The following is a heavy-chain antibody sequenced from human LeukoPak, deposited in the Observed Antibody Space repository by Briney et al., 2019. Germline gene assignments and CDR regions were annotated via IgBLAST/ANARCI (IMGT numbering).Heavy chain of an antibody. D-gene: IGHD6-19*01. CDR3: AKVGSGWSSDY. V-gene: IGHV3-23*01. CDR1: GFTFSSYA. Sequence: GGSLRLSCAASGFTFSSYAMSWVRQAPGKGLEWVSVVTSTGGGAYYADSVKGRFTISRENSKNTLYLQMNSLRADDTAVYYCAKVGSGWSSDYWGQGTLVTVSS. J-gene: IGHJ4*02. CDR2: VTSTGGGA.